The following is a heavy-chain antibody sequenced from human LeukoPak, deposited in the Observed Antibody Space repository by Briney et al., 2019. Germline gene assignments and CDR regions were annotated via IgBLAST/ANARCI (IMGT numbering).Heavy chain of an antibody. J-gene: IGHJ4*02. CDR2: IIPIFGTA. Sequence: SVKVSCKASGGTFSSYAISWVRQAPGQGLEWMGGIIPIFGTANYAQKFQGRVTITADESTSTAYMELSSLRSEDTAVYYCARARADFWSGLYYFDYWGQGTLVTVSS. CDR1: GGTFSSYA. D-gene: IGHD3-3*01. V-gene: IGHV1-69*01. CDR3: ARARADFWSGLYYFDY.